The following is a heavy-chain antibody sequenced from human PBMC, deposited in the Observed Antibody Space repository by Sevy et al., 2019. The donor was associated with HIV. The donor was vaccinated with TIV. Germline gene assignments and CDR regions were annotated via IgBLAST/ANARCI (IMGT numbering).Heavy chain of an antibody. J-gene: IGHJ3*02. CDR1: GGSFSGYY. CDR3: ARGSFNWNDVPDAFDI. D-gene: IGHD1-1*01. CDR2: INHSGGT. Sequence: SETLSLTCAVYGGSFSGYYWSWIRQPPGKGLEWIGEINHSGGTNYNPSLKSRVTISVDTSKNQFSLKLNFVTAADTAVYYCARGSFNWNDVPDAFDIWGQGTMVTVSS. V-gene: IGHV4-34*01.